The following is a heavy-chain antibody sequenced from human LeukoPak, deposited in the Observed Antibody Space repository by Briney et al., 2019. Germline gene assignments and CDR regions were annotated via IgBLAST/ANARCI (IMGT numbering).Heavy chain of an antibody. Sequence: PGGSLILSCAASGFTFSTYAMSWVRQAPGKGLEWVSAVSGSGGSTYHADSVKGRFTISRDNSKNTLYLQMNSLRAEDTAVHYCAKDTMVRGLFDYWGQGTLVTVSS. CDR1: GFTFSTYA. J-gene: IGHJ4*02. CDR2: VSGSGGST. D-gene: IGHD3-10*01. CDR3: AKDTMVRGLFDY. V-gene: IGHV3-23*01.